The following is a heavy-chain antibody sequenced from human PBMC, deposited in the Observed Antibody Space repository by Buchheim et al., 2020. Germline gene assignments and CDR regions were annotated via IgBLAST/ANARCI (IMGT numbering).Heavy chain of an antibody. Sequence: EVQLVESGGGLVQPGGSLRLSCAASGFTFSSYSMNWVRQAPGKGLEWVSYISSSSSYTNYADSVKGRFTISRDNATNSLYLQMNSLRAEDTAVYYCARDQSFYDFWSGKSTPYWYFDLWGRGTL. CDR3: ARDQSFYDFWSGKSTPYWYFDL. CDR1: GFTFSSYS. D-gene: IGHD3-3*01. V-gene: IGHV3-48*04. J-gene: IGHJ2*01. CDR2: ISSSSSYT.